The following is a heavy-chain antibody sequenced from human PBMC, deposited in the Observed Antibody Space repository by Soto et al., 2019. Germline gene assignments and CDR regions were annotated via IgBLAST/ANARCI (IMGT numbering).Heavy chain of an antibody. J-gene: IGHJ6*02. Sequence: ASVKVSCKASGFTFTSSAMQWVRQARGQRLEWIGWIVVGSGNTNYAQKFQERVTITRDMSTSTAYMELSSLRSEDTAVYYCAAADLGYCSSTSCYKPYYYYYGMDVWGQGTTVTVSS. CDR2: IVVGSGNT. V-gene: IGHV1-58*02. D-gene: IGHD2-2*02. CDR3: AAADLGYCSSTSCYKPYYYYYGMDV. CDR1: GFTFTSSA.